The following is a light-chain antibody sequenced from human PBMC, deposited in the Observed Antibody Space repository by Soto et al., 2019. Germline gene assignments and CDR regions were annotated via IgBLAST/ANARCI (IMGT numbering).Light chain of an antibody. CDR3: QECGTSPVT. J-gene: IGKJ1*01. V-gene: IGKV3-20*01. CDR1: QSVSSTY. Sequence: EIVLTQSPGTLSLSPGERATLSCRASQSVSSTYLAWYQQKPGQAPSLLIYGASSRAAGIPDRFSGSGSGTDFTLTISRLEPEDFAVYYCQECGTSPVTFGQGTKVEIK. CDR2: GAS.